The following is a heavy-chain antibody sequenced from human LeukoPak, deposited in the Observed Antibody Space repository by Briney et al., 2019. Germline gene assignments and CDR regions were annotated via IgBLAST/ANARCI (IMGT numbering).Heavy chain of an antibody. Sequence: GGSLRLSCAASGFSFSNFWMSWLRQAPGKGLEWVAHMNEAGSDKYYVEYVKGRFSISRGNAKNSVTLQMNSLRVEDAAVYYCVSWDVGHNNYWGQGAQVTVSS. CDR1: GFSFSNFW. V-gene: IGHV3-7*01. CDR2: MNEAGSDK. CDR3: VSWDVGHNNY. D-gene: IGHD1-1*01. J-gene: IGHJ4*02.